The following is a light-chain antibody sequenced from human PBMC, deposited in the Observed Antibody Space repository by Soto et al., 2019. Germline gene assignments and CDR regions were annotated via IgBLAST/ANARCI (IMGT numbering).Light chain of an antibody. J-gene: IGKJ1*01. CDR3: LQHNSYPRT. Sequence: DIQMTQSPSAMSASVGDRVTITCRASQDISNHLAWFQQKPGKVPKRLIYVASSLQSGVPSRFSGSGSGTEVTLTISSLQPEDFATYYCLQHNSYPRTFGQGTKVEIK. V-gene: IGKV1-17*03. CDR2: VAS. CDR1: QDISNH.